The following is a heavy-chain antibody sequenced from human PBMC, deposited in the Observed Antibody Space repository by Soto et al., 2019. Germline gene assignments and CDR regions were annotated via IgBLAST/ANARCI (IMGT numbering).Heavy chain of an antibody. CDR3: VRDKPHNWFDP. CDR1: GFTFSIYW. CDR2: INNDGSDT. Sequence: PVGSLRLSCAASGFTFSIYWMHWVRQAPGKGLVWVSRINNDGSDTTYADSVKGRFTISRDNAKNTVYLQMNSLRAEDTAVYYCVRDKPHNWFDPWGQGTPVTVSS. V-gene: IGHV3-74*01. J-gene: IGHJ5*02.